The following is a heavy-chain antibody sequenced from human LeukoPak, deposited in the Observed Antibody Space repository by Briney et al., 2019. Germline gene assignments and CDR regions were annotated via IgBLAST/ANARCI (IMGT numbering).Heavy chain of an antibody. Sequence: GGSLRLSCAASGFTFSSYSMNWVRQAPGKGLEWVSYISSSSSTIYYADSVKGRFTISRDNAKNSLYLQMNSLRAEDTAVYYCARESSSSWRDFDCWGQGTLVTVSS. V-gene: IGHV3-48*01. CDR2: ISSSSSTI. CDR3: ARESSSSWRDFDC. J-gene: IGHJ4*02. CDR1: GFTFSSYS. D-gene: IGHD6-13*01.